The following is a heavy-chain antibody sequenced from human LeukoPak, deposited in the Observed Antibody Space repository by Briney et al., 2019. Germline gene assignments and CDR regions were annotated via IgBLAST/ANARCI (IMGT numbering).Heavy chain of an antibody. V-gene: IGHV4-59*11. D-gene: IGHD4-23*01. CDR2: IYHTGST. Sequence: SETPSLTCNVSGGSLSSHYWSWVRQSPEKGLEWIGQIYHTGSTHYNPSLRSRFAISVDTSKNKFFLNVKSVTAADTAVYYCAREGRWGMKYYFDFWGQGTLVIVSS. J-gene: IGHJ4*02. CDR1: GGSLSSHY. CDR3: AREGRWGMKYYFDF.